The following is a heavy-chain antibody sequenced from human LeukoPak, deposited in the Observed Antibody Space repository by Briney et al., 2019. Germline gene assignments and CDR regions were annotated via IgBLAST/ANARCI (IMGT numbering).Heavy chain of an antibody. Sequence: PGGSLRLACAASGFTFSSYAMSWVRQAPGKGLEWVSAISGSGGSTYYADSVKGRFTISRDNSKNTLYLQMNSLRAEDTAVYYCAKTPGVATTCYFDYWGQGTLVTVSS. J-gene: IGHJ4*02. D-gene: IGHD5-12*01. CDR2: ISGSGGST. CDR3: AKTPGVATTCYFDY. CDR1: GFTFSSYA. V-gene: IGHV3-23*01.